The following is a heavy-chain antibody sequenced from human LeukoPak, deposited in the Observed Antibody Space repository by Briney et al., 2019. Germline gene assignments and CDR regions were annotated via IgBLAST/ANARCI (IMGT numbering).Heavy chain of an antibody. Sequence: GSLRLSCAASGFTFSDYDMSWIRQAPGKGLEWVSYISSSGSTIYYADSVKGRFTISRDNDKNSLYLQMNSLRAEDTAVYYCLGNYYDSSGYFKYYFDYWGQGTLVTVSS. CDR1: GFTFSDYD. CDR3: LGNYYDSSGYFKYYFDY. CDR2: ISSSGSTI. J-gene: IGHJ4*02. V-gene: IGHV3-11*01. D-gene: IGHD3-22*01.